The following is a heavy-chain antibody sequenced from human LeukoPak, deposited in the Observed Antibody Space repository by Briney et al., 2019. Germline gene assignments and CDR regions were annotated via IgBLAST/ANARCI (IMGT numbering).Heavy chain of an antibody. V-gene: IGHV4-39*07. CDR1: GGSTSSSNYY. CDR2: INHSGST. Sequence: PSETLSLTCTVSGGSTSSSNYYWSWIRQPPGKGLEWIGEINHSGSTNYNPSLKSRVTISVDTSKNQFSLKLSSVTAADTAVYYCARGPPYIVVVTAIGFFDSWGQGTLVTVSS. D-gene: IGHD2-21*02. CDR3: ARGPPYIVVVTAIGFFDS. J-gene: IGHJ4*02.